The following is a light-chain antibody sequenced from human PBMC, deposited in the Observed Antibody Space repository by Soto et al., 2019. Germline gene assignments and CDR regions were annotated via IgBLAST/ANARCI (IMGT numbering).Light chain of an antibody. J-gene: IGKJ1*01. CDR1: QSVTGSY. Sequence: EIVLTQSPGTLSLSPCERATLSCRASQSVTGSYLAWYQQKPGQAPRLLIYGASSRATGIPDRFSGSGSGTDFTLTISRLEPEDFAVYYCQQYGSSPPWTFGQGTKVEIK. CDR2: GAS. V-gene: IGKV3-20*01. CDR3: QQYGSSPPWT.